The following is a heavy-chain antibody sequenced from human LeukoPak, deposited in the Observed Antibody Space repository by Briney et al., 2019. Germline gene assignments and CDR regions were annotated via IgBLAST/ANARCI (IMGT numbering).Heavy chain of an antibody. CDR3: ARGYRFTMVRGVIITMSRFDP. CDR2: INPNSGGT. V-gene: IGHV1-2*02. Sequence: GASVKVSCKASGYTFTGYYMHWVRQAPGQGLEWMGWINPNSGGTNYAQKFQGRVTMTRETSISTAYMELSRLRSDDTAVYYCARGYRFTMVRGVIITMSRFDPWGQGTLVTVSS. CDR1: GYTFTGYY. D-gene: IGHD3-10*01. J-gene: IGHJ5*02.